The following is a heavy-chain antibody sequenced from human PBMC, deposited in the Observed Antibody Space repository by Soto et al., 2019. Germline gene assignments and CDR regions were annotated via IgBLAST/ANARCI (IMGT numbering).Heavy chain of an antibody. CDR2: ISSSSSYT. CDR3: ARDPRNYDYVWGTEDDAFDI. Sequence: WGSLRLSCAASGFTFSDYYMSWIRQAPXKGLEWVSYISSSSSYTNYADSVKGRFTISRDNAKNSLYLQMNSLRAEDTAVYYCARDPRNYDYVWGTEDDAFDIRGKGTMVTVS. J-gene: IGHJ3*02. D-gene: IGHD3-16*01. V-gene: IGHV3-11*06. CDR1: GFTFSDYY.